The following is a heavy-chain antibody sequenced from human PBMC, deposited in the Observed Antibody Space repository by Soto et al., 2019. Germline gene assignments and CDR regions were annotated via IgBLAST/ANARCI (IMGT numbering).Heavy chain of an antibody. CDR2: ISYDGSNK. CDR1: GFTVSSNY. CDR3: AREGNNLYYYYGMDV. Sequence: VQLVETGGGLIQPGGSLRLSCAASGFTVSSNYMSWVRQAPGKGLEWVAVISYDGSNKYYADSVKGRFTISRDNSKNTRYLQMNSLRAEDTAVYYCAREGNNLYYYYGMDVWGQGTTVTVSS. V-gene: IGHV3-30-3*01. D-gene: IGHD1-20*01. J-gene: IGHJ6*02.